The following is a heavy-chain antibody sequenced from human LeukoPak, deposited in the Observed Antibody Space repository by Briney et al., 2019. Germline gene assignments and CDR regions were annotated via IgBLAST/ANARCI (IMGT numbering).Heavy chain of an antibody. CDR1: GFTVSSNH. J-gene: IGHJ6*04. CDR2: IYNDGNT. Sequence: GGSLRLSCAVSGFTVSSNHMSWVRQAPGKGLEWVSVIYNDGNTYYTDSVKGRFTISRDNSKNTVFLQMDSLRAEDTAMYYCARDREVVTARAQMDVWGKGTTVTVSS. D-gene: IGHD2-21*02. CDR3: ARDREVVTARAQMDV. V-gene: IGHV3-53*01.